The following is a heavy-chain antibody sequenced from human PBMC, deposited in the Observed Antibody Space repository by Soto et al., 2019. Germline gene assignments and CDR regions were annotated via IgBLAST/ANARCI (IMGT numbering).Heavy chain of an antibody. CDR3: ARESEDLTSNFDY. Sequence: GGSLRLSCAASGFTFTRYSMNWVRQAPGKGLEWVSSISSTTNYIYYGDSMKGRFTTSRDNAKNSLYLEMNSLRAEDTAVYYCARESEDLTSNFDYWGQGTLVTVS. CDR1: GFTFTRYS. CDR2: ISSTTNYI. V-gene: IGHV3-21*06. J-gene: IGHJ4*02.